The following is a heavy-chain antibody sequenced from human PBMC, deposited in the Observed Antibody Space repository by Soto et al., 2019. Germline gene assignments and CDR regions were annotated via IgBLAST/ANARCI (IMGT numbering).Heavy chain of an antibody. Sequence: GGTLRLPCAASGFNLSSYGMHWVRQDPGKGLEWVAVLWYDGSNKYYADSVQGRFTISRDNSKNTLYLQMNSLRAEDTAVYYCARGRYRGYDLGRPFDYWGQGTLVTVSS. D-gene: IGHD5-12*01. J-gene: IGHJ4*02. CDR2: LWYDGSNK. V-gene: IGHV3-33*01. CDR3: ARGRYRGYDLGRPFDY. CDR1: GFNLSSYG.